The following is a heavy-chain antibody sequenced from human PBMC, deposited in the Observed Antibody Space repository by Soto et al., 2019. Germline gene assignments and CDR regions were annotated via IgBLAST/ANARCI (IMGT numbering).Heavy chain of an antibody. J-gene: IGHJ4*02. D-gene: IGHD7-27*01. CDR2: LIPLFGTT. V-gene: IGHV1-69*06. Sequence: QVQLVQSGAEVKKPGSSVKVSCEASGGTFSGHAISWVRQAPGQGPEWMGGLIPLFGTTQHAQDFQDRLTITAEKAASTDYLERTRLRFEDTAIYYWARGPNWGYRFDSWGQGTLVTVSS. CDR1: GGTFSGHA. CDR3: ARGPNWGYRFDS.